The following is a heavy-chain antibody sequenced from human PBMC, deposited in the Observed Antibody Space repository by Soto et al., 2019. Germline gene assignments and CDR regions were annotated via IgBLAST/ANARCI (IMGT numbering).Heavy chain of an antibody. CDR2: IYYSGST. V-gene: IGHV4-30-4*01. Sequence: SETLSLTCTVSGGSISSGYYYWSWVRQPPGKGLEWIGYIYYSGSTYYNPSLKRRATISVDTSKNQYSLKLRSVTAADSAVYYCAREHVEELVPDYWGQGTLVTVSS. D-gene: IGHD6-6*01. J-gene: IGHJ4*02. CDR1: GGSISSGYYY. CDR3: AREHVEELVPDY.